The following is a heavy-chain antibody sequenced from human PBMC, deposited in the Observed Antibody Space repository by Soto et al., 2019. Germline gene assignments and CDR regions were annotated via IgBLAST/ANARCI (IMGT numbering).Heavy chain of an antibody. CDR1: GDSISSGRDY. D-gene: IGHD1-26*01. J-gene: IGHJ5*02. CDR3: ARDNTDVGRPGFDH. V-gene: IGHV4-31*03. Sequence: TPSLACTVSGDSISSGRDYWNWIRQHPGKGLEWIGYMYYSGSTYYNPSLKSRITISRDTSKNQFSLRLSSVTAADTAMYYCARDNTDVGRPGFDHWGQGILVT. CDR2: MYYSGST.